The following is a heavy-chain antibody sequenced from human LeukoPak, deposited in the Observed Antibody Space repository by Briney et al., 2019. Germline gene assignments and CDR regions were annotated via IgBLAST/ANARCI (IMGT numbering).Heavy chain of an antibody. CDR2: INSDGSST. V-gene: IGHV3-74*01. J-gene: IGHJ4*02. Sequence: GGSLRLSCAASGFTFSSYWMHWVRQAPGKGLVWVSRINSDGSSTSYADSVKGRFTISRDNAKNTLYLQMNSLRAEDTAVYYCARAGISGSYSLPPFDYWGQGTLVTVSS. CDR3: ARAGISGSYSLPPFDY. CDR1: GFTFSSYW. D-gene: IGHD1-26*01.